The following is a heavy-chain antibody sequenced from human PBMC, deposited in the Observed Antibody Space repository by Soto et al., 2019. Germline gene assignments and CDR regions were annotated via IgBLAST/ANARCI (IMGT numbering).Heavy chain of an antibody. CDR2: IYYSGST. CDR1: GGSISSYY. CDR3: ACARVSRDYSSSSAWFDP. Sequence: SETLSLTCTVSGGSISSYYWSWIRQPPGKGLEWIGYIYYSGSTNYNPSLKSRVTISVDTSKNQFSLKLSSVTAADTAVYYCACARVSRDYSSSSAWFDPWGQGTLVTVSS. D-gene: IGHD6-6*01. V-gene: IGHV4-59*01. J-gene: IGHJ5*02.